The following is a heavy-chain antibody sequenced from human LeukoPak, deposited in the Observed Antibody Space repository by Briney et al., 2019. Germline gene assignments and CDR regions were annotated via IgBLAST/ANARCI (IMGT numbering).Heavy chain of an antibody. CDR3: TTEVRRITIFGVVRTWFDP. J-gene: IGHJ5*02. CDR1: GFTFSNAW. V-gene: IGHV3-15*01. CDR2: IKSKTEGGTT. D-gene: IGHD3-3*01. Sequence: GGSLRLSCAASGFTFSNAWMSWVRQAPGKGLEWVGRIKSKTEGGTTDYAAPVKGRFTISRDDSKNTLYLQMNSLKTEDTAVYYCTTEVRRITIFGVVRTWFDPWGQGTLVTVSS.